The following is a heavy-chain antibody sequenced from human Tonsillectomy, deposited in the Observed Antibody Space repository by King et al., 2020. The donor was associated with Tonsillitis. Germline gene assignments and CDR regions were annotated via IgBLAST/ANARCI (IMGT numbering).Heavy chain of an antibody. CDR2: INHSGST. Sequence: HVQLQQWGAGLLKPSETLSLTFAVYGGSFSGYYWSWIRQPPGKGLAWIGEINHSGSTNYNPSLKSRVTISVDTSKKQFSLKLSSVTAADTAVYYCARVDIVVVPAALSYFDLWGRGTLVTVSS. D-gene: IGHD2-2*01. CDR3: ARVDIVVVPAALSYFDL. J-gene: IGHJ2*01. CDR1: GGSFSGYY. V-gene: IGHV4-34*01.